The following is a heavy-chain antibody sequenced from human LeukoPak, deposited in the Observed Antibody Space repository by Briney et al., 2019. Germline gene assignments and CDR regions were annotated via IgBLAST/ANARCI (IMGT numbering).Heavy chain of an antibody. CDR3: AKADTLRFLEWLPQY. CDR2: ISSSSSYI. Sequence: GGSLRLSCAASGFTFSSYSMNWVRQAPGKGLEWVSSISSSSSYIYYADSVKGRFTISRDNSKNTLYLQMNSLRAEDTAVYYCAKADTLRFLEWLPQYWGQGTLVTVSS. J-gene: IGHJ4*02. CDR1: GFTFSSYS. V-gene: IGHV3-21*04. D-gene: IGHD3-3*01.